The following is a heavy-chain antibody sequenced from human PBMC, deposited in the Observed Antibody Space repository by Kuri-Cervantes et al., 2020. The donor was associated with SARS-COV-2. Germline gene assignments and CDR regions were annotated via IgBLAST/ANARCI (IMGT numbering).Heavy chain of an antibody. CDR1: GGSFSGYY. Sequence: SEILSLTCAVYGGSFSGYYWSWIRQPPGKGLEWIGEINHSGSTNYNPSLKSRVTISVDTSKNQFSLKLSPVTAADTAVYYCARVRGSRYYYYYMDVWGKGTTVTVSS. J-gene: IGHJ6*03. CDR3: ARVRGSRYYYYYMDV. V-gene: IGHV4-34*01. CDR2: INHSGST. D-gene: IGHD6-13*01.